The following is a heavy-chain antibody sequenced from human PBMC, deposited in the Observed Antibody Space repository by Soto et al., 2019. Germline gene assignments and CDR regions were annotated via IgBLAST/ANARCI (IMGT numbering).Heavy chain of an antibody. V-gene: IGHV4-34*01. Sequence: SETLSLTCAVYGGSFSGYYWSWIRQPPGKGLEWIGEINHSGSTNYNPSLKSRVTISVDTSKNQFSLKLSSVTAADTAVYYCARGWVAAAGTVYFDYWGQGTLVTVSS. CDR1: GGSFSGYY. CDR3: ARGWVAAAGTVYFDY. J-gene: IGHJ4*02. CDR2: INHSGST. D-gene: IGHD6-13*01.